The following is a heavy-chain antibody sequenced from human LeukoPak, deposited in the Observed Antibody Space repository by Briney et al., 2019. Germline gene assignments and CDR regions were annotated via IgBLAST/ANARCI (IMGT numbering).Heavy chain of an antibody. D-gene: IGHD4-17*01. Sequence: GGSLRLSCAASGFTFSSYAMSWVRQAPGKGLEWVSAIRGSGGSTYYADSVKGRFTISRDNSKNTLYLQMNSLRAEDTAVYYCAKVLTFHVTTEAFDIWGQGTMVTVSS. CDR3: AKVLTFHVTTEAFDI. CDR1: GFTFSSYA. J-gene: IGHJ3*02. V-gene: IGHV3-23*01. CDR2: IRGSGGST.